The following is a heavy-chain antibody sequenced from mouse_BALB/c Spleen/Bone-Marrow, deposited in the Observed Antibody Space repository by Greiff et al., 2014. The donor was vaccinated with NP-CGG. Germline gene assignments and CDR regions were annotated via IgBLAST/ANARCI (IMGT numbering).Heavy chain of an antibody. J-gene: IGHJ4*01. CDR2: ISSGGSNT. CDR1: GFTFSSYG. V-gene: IGHV5-6*01. Sequence: VQLKESGGDLVKPGGSLKLSCAASGFTFSSYGMSWGRQTPDKRLEWVATISSGGSNTYYPDSMKGRFTISRDNAKNTLYLQMSSLKSEDTAMYYCARHQRYYAMDYWGQGTSVTVSS. CDR3: ARHQRYYAMDY.